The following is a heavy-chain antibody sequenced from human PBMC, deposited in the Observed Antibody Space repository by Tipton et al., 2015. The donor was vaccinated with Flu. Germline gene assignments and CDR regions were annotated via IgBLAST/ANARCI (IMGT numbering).Heavy chain of an antibody. CDR2: IYYSGST. D-gene: IGHD6-13*01. CDR1: GGSISSGDYY. Sequence: TLSLTCTVSGGSISSGDYYWSWIRQPSGKGLEWIGYIYYSGSTYYNPSLKGRVTISVDTSKNQFSLKLSSVTAADTAVYYCARADRIAAAGLLDYWGQGTLVTVSS. J-gene: IGHJ4*02. CDR3: ARADRIAAAGLLDY. V-gene: IGHV4-30-4*01.